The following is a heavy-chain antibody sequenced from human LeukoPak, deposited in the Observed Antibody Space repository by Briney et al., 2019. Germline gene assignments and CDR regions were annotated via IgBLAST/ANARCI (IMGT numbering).Heavy chain of an antibody. CDR2: IYHSGST. J-gene: IGHJ5*02. CDR1: GYSISSGYY. D-gene: IGHD3-10*01. V-gene: IGHV4-38-2*02. Sequence: SETLSLTCTVSGYSISSGYYWGWIRQPPGKGLEWIGSIYHSGSTYYNPSLKSRVTISVDTSKNQFSLKLSSVTAADTAVYYCAAMVRGVNPPNWFDPWGQGTLVTVPS. CDR3: AAMVRGVNPPNWFDP.